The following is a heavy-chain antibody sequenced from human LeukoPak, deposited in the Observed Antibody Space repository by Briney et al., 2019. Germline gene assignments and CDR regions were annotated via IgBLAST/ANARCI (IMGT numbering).Heavy chain of an antibody. CDR3: ARGYGSGSYYTLGY. CDR2: INTDGSST. Sequence: GGSLRLSCAASGFTFSSYWMHWVRQAPGKGLVWVSRINTDGSSTSYADSVKGRFTISRDNAKNTLYLQMNSLRAEDTAVYYCARGYGSGSYYTLGYWGQGTLVTVSS. CDR1: GFTFSSYW. V-gene: IGHV3-74*01. J-gene: IGHJ4*02. D-gene: IGHD3-10*01.